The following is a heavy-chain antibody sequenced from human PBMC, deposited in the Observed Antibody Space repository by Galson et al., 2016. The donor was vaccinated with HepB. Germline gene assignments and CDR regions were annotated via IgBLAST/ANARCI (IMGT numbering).Heavy chain of an antibody. Sequence: SLRLSCAASGFSVGSNFMSWVRQAPGKGLEYVSTISSNADSTYYADSVKGRFTISRDNSKNTLYLQMSSLRAEDTAVYYCVKASYCSSTNCYAAFDIWGQGTMVTVSS. J-gene: IGHJ3*02. CDR1: GFSVGSNF. CDR2: ISSNADST. D-gene: IGHD2-2*01. V-gene: IGHV3-64D*06. CDR3: VKASYCSSTNCYAAFDI.